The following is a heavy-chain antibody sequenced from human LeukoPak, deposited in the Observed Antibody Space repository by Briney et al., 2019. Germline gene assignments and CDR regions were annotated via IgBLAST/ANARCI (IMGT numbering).Heavy chain of an antibody. CDR1: GFTFSSHG. V-gene: IGHV3-30*02. CDR3: AKFGWFGEPTDY. CDR2: IWYDGSNK. D-gene: IGHD3-10*01. J-gene: IGHJ4*02. Sequence: GGSLRLSCAASGFTFSSHGMHGVRQAPGKGVEWVAFIWYDGSNKYYADSVKCRFTISRDNSKNTLYLQMNSLRADDTAVYYCAKFGWFGEPTDYWGQGTLVTVSS.